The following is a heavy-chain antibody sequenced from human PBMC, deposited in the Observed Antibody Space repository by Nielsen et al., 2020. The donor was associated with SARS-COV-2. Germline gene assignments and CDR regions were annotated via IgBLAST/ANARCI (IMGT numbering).Heavy chain of an antibody. Sequence: SETLSPTCIVPGGSISTGSHYWSWIRQPPGKGLEWIGYIFYRGNTNYKPSLKSRVTISVDTSKNQFSLKVNSVTAADTAVYYCVRIDMATISVDYWGRGTLVTVSS. J-gene: IGHJ4*02. D-gene: IGHD5-24*01. CDR1: GGSISTGSHY. CDR3: VRIDMATISVDY. V-gene: IGHV4-61*01. CDR2: IFYRGNT.